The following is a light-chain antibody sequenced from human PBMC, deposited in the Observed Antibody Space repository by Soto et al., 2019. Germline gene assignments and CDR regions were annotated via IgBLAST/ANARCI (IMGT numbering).Light chain of an antibody. CDR1: QSVSSY. CDR2: DAS. V-gene: IGKV3-11*01. CDR3: QQP. J-gene: IGKJ4*01. Sequence: EIVLTQSPATLSLSPGERATLSCRASQSVSSYLAWYQQKPGQAPRLLIYDASNRATGIPARFSGSGSGKDFTLTISSLEPEDFAVYYCQQPLGGGTKVEIK.